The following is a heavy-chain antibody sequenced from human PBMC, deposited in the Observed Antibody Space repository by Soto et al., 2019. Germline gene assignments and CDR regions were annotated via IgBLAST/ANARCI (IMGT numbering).Heavy chain of an antibody. CDR2: ISSSSSTI. Sequence: PGGSLRLSCAASGFTFSSYSMNWVRQAPGKGLEWVSYISSSSSTIYYADSVKGRFTISRDNAKNSLYLQMNSLRDEDTAVYYCARDPRAYYYGSGSYYLPTYYYYGMDVWGQGTTVTVSS. J-gene: IGHJ6*02. CDR1: GFTFSSYS. V-gene: IGHV3-48*02. CDR3: ARDPRAYYYGSGSYYLPTYYYYGMDV. D-gene: IGHD3-10*01.